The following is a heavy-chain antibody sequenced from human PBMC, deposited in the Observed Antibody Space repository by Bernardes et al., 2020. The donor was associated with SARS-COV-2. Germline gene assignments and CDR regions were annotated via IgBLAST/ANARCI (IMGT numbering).Heavy chain of an antibody. CDR3: ARRSTVTNEYNWFDP. D-gene: IGHD4-4*01. CDR1: GGSISSSSYY. V-gene: IGHV4-39*01. Sequence: SEPLSLTCTVSGGSISSSSYYWGWLRQPPGKGLEWIGSIYYSGSTYYNPSLKSRVTISVDTSKNQFSLKLSSVTAADTAVYYCARRSTVTNEYNWFDPWGQGTLVTVSS. CDR2: IYYSGST. J-gene: IGHJ5*02.